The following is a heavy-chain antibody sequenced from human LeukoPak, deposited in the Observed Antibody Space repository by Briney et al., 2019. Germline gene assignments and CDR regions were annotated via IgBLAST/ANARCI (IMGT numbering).Heavy chain of an antibody. Sequence: GGSLRLSCAASGFTFSNAWMSWVRQAPGKGLEWVGRIKSKTDDETTDYAAPVKGRFTISRDDSENTLYLQMGSLQTEDTAVYFCTTYRDPTRGHYYFAYWGQGALVTVSS. D-gene: IGHD3-16*02. CDR2: IKSKTDDETT. V-gene: IGHV3-15*01. CDR1: GFTFSNAW. J-gene: IGHJ4*02. CDR3: TTYRDPTRGHYYFAY.